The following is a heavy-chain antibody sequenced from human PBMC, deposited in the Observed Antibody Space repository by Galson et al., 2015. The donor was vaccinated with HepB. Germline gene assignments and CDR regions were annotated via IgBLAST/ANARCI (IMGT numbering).Heavy chain of an antibody. CDR1: GYAFTSYG. Sequence: SVKVSCKASGYAFTSYGISWVRQAPGQGLEWMGWINTNTGNPTYAQGFTGRFVFSLDTSVSTAYLQISSLKAEDTAVYYCASKEYYDILTGYYYYGMDVWGQGTTVTVSS. V-gene: IGHV7-4-1*02. J-gene: IGHJ6*02. D-gene: IGHD3-9*01. CDR3: ASKEYYDILTGYYYYGMDV. CDR2: INTNTGNP.